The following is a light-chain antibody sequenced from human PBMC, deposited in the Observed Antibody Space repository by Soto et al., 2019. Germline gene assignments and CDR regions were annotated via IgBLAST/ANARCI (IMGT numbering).Light chain of an antibody. CDR2: LGS. CDR1: QSILHSNGNIY. V-gene: IGKV2-28*01. Sequence: DIVLNQSPLSLPVTPGEPASISCRSSQSILHSNGNIYLDWYLQKPGQSPQLLIYLGSILASGVPDRFSGSGSGTDFTLKITRVEAEDVGVYYCMQAIQAPRTFGLGTKVEIK. CDR3: MQAIQAPRT. J-gene: IGKJ1*01.